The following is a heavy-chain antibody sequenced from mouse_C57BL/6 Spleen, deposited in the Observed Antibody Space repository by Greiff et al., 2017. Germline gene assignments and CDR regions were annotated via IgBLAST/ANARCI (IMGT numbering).Heavy chain of an antibody. D-gene: IGHD1-1*01. CDR3: ARGAYGSSYGAWFAY. J-gene: IGHJ3*01. V-gene: IGHV5-9*01. CDR2: ISGGGGNT. Sequence: EVKLMESGGGLVKPGGSLKLSCAASGFTFSSYTMSWVRQTPEKRLEWVATISGGGGNTYYPDSVKGRFTISRDNAKNTLYLQMSSLRSEDTALYYWARGAYGSSYGAWFAYWGQGTLVTVSA. CDR1: GFTFSSYT.